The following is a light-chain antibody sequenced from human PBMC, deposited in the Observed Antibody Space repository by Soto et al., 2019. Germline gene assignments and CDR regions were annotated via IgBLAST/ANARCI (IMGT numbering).Light chain of an antibody. V-gene: IGLV2-11*01. CDR2: DVS. CDR1: SSDVGRYNY. J-gene: IGLJ1*01. Sequence: QSALTQPRSVSGSPGQSVTISCTGTSSDVGRYNYVSWYQQYPGKAPQLMIYDVSKRPSGVPDRFSGSKSGNTASLTISGLQAEDEADYHCCSYAGSPYVFGTGTKLTVL. CDR3: CSYAGSPYV.